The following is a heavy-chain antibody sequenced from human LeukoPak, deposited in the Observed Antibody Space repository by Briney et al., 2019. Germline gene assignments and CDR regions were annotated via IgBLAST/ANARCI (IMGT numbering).Heavy chain of an antibody. Sequence: SETLSLTCTVSGGSISSYYRSWIRQSPGKGLECIGYIHYTGSTNYNPSLKSRVTISVETSKNQFSLKLKSGTAAVTAVYYCARGGYYGSGNDFRFDPWGQGTLVTVSS. V-gene: IGHV4-59*01. J-gene: IGHJ5*02. D-gene: IGHD3-10*01. CDR2: IHYTGST. CDR3: ARGGYYGSGNDFRFDP. CDR1: GGSISSYY.